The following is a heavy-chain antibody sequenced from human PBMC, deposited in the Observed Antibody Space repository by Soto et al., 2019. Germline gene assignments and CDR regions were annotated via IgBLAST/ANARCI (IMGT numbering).Heavy chain of an antibody. V-gene: IGHV1-69*13. CDR2: IIPIFGTA. CDR3: ARGKKGSRQLWSSYCYYGMDV. Sequence: SVKVSCKASGGTFSSYAISWVRQAPGQGLEWMGGIIPIFGTANYAQKFQGRVTITADESTSTAYMELSSLRSEDTAVYYCARGKKGSRQLWSSYCYYGMDVWGQGTTVTVSS. D-gene: IGHD5-18*01. J-gene: IGHJ6*02. CDR1: GGTFSSYA.